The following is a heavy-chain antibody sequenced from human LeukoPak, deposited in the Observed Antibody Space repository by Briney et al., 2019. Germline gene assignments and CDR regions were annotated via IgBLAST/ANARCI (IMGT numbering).Heavy chain of an antibody. CDR3: ARVSIIGYCSGGSCYAQGDY. D-gene: IGHD2-15*01. CDR2: ISSSSSYI. CDR1: GFTFGSYG. Sequence: PGGSLRLSCAASGFTFGSYGMHWVRQAPGKGLEWVSSISSSSSYIYYADSVKGRFTISRDNAKNSLYLQMNSLRAEDTAVYYCARVSIIGYCSGGSCYAQGDYWGQGTLVTVSS. V-gene: IGHV3-21*01. J-gene: IGHJ4*02.